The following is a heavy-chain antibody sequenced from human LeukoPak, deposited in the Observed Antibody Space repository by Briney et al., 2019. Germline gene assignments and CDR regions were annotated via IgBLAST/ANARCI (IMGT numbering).Heavy chain of an antibody. CDR1: GFSFSSYW. Sequence: GGSLRLSCAASGFSFSSYWMTWVRQAPGKGLEWVANIKRDGSEQYYVDSVKGRFTISRDNAKNSLYLQMNSLRAEDTAEYYCARQSPVRDHYFDSSGPLDYWGQGTLVTVSS. D-gene: IGHD3-22*01. CDR2: IKRDGSEQ. CDR3: ARQSPVRDHYFDSSGPLDY. V-gene: IGHV3-7*01. J-gene: IGHJ4*02.